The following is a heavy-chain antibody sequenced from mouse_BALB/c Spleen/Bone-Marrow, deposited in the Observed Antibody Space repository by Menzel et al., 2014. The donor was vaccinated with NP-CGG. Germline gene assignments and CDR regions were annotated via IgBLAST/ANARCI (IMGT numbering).Heavy chain of an antibody. D-gene: IGHD2-13*01. CDR3: ARGLYYVAYGPGFAY. CDR1: GFTFSNYG. CDR2: INSNGGTT. J-gene: IGHJ3*01. V-gene: IGHV5-6-3*01. Sequence: EVMLVESGGGLVQPGGSLKLSCAASGFTFSNYGMSWVRQTPDKRLDLVATINSNGGTTYYPDSVKGRFTISRDNAKNTLCLQMSSLKSEDTAMYFCARGLYYVAYGPGFAYWGQGTLVTVSA.